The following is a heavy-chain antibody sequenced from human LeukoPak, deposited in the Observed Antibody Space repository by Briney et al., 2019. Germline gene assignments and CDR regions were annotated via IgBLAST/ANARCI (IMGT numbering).Heavy chain of an antibody. CDR1: GFTLSSYE. D-gene: IGHD6-19*01. CDR3: TRSCVWYGVS. V-gene: IGHV3-23*01. J-gene: IGHJ4*02. Sequence: GGSLRLSCTASGFTLSSYEMTWIRQAPGKGLEWVSSIDYSGDTTYYADSVKGRFTISRDNSKSTLFLQLSSLRPDDTAVYYFTRSCVWYGVSWGQGSLVTVSS. CDR2: IDYSGDTT.